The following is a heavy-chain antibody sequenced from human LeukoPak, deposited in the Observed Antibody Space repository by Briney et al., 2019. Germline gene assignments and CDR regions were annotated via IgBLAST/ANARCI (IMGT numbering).Heavy chain of an antibody. CDR1: GGSISSSSYY. D-gene: IGHD3-22*01. J-gene: IGHJ4*02. CDR3: ARAVVVIHGVDY. Sequence: SETLSLTCTVSGGSISSSSYYWGWIRQPPGKGLEWIGSIYYSGSTYYNPSLKSRVTISVDTSKNQFSLKLSSVTAADTAVYYRARAVVVIHGVDYWGQGTLVTVSS. V-gene: IGHV4-39*07. CDR2: IYYSGST.